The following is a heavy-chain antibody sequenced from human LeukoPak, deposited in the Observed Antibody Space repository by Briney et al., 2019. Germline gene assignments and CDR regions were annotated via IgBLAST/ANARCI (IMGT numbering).Heavy chain of an antibody. CDR1: GLTFSSYG. CDR3: AKDRGYTVTAADY. CDR2: ISGSGGST. J-gene: IGHJ4*02. V-gene: IGHV3-23*01. Sequence: GGSLRLSCAASGLTFSSYGMNWVRQAPGKGLGWVSVISGSGGSTFSADSVKGRFIISRDNSKNTLYLQMDSLRAEDTAVYYCAKDRGYTVTAADYWGQGTMVIVSS. D-gene: IGHD4-17*01.